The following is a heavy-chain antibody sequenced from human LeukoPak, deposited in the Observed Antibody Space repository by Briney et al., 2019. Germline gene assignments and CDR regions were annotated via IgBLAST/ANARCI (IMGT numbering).Heavy chain of an antibody. CDR1: GFTFSSYE. CDR3: ARVRYFVL. Sequence: PGGSLRLSCAASGFTFSSYEMNWVSQAPGKGLEWVSYISSSGSSIYYADSVKGRFTISRDNAKSSLYLQMNSLRAEDTAVYYCARVRYFVLWGRGALVTVSS. CDR2: ISSSGSSI. V-gene: IGHV3-48*03. J-gene: IGHJ2*01.